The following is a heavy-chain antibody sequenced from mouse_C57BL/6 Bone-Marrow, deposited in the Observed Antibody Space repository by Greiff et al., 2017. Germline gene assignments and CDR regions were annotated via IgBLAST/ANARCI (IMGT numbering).Heavy chain of an antibody. Sequence: VQLQQSGAELVRPGASVKLSCTASGFNIKDDYMHWVKQRPEQGLEWIGWIDPENGDTEYASKFQGTATITADTSSNTAYLQLSSLTSEDTAVYYCTYYGSSYWWYFDVWGTGTTVTVSS. CDR3: TYYGSSYWWYFDV. CDR2: IDPENGDT. D-gene: IGHD1-1*01. CDR1: GFNIKDDY. J-gene: IGHJ1*03. V-gene: IGHV14-4*01.